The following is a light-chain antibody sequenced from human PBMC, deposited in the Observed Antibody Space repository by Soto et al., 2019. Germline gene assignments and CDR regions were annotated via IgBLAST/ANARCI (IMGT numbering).Light chain of an antibody. V-gene: IGKV3-11*01. J-gene: IGKJ1*01. Sequence: ELVLTQSPATLSLSPGERATLSCRASQSLSSHLAWYQQKAGQAPRLLIYDASNRATGIPARFSGSGSGTDFTLTISSLEPEDFAVYYCQQRSNWPRTFGQGTKVDIK. CDR3: QQRSNWPRT. CDR2: DAS. CDR1: QSLSSH.